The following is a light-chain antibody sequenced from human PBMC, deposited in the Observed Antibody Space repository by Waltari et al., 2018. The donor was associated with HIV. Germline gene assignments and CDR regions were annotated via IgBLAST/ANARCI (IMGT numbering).Light chain of an antibody. J-gene: IGLJ1*01. CDR1: GLPKQY. V-gene: IGLV3-25*03. CDR2: KDS. CDR3: QSADSSGSNVYL. Sequence: SYELTQSPSVSVSPGQTARITCSGDGLPKQYASWYQQKPGQAPVLVIYKDSERPSGIPERFSGSSSGTKVTLTISGVQAEDEADYYCQSADSSGSNVYLFGSGNKVTVL.